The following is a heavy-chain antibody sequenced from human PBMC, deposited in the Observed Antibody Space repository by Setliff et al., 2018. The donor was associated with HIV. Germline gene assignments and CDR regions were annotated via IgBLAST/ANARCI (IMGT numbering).Heavy chain of an antibody. CDR3: SNWNTTIDEDD. CDR2: ITPSGAT. J-gene: IGHJ4*02. D-gene: IGHD5-18*01. CDR1: GGSVSGHY. V-gene: IGHV4-34*01. Sequence: KASETLSLTCAVYGGSVSGHYWGWFRQPPGKGLEWIGEITPSGATNYLPSLKSRVTMSLDTSKNQFSLKMTSVTAADTALYYCSNWNTTIDEDDWGQGTLVTVSS.